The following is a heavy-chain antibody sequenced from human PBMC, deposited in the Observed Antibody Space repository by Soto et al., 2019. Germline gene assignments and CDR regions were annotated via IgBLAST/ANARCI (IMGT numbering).Heavy chain of an antibody. CDR1: GYTFTNYW. CDR2: IYPGDSDT. Sequence: GESLKISCKGSGYTFTNYWIGWVRQMPGKGLEWMGIIYPGDSDTKYDPSFQGQVTISADKSITTTYLRWTSLKASDTAIYYCAASIFYYGMDVWGQGTTVTVSS. J-gene: IGHJ6*02. V-gene: IGHV5-51*01. CDR3: AASIFYYGMDV.